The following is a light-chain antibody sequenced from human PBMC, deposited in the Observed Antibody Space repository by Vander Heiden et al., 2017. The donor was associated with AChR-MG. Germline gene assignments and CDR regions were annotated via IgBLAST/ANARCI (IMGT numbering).Light chain of an antibody. J-gene: IGLJ3*02. CDR1: SSDVGLYKY. CDR2: EVN. Sequence: QPALTQPRSVAGSPGQSVTISCTGTSSDVGLYKYVSWYQQHPGKAPKLMIYEVNKRPSGVPDRFSGSKSGNLASLTISGLQAEDEADYYCCSGEDTYSWVFGGGTKLTVL. V-gene: IGLV2-11*01. CDR3: CSGEDTYSWV.